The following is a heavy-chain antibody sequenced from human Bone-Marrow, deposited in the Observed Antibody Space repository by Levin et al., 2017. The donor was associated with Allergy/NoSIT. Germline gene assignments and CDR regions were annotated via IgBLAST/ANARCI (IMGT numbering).Heavy chain of an antibody. CDR1: SASFSRSTYY. J-gene: IGHJ4*02. Sequence: KASETLSLTCTVSSASFSRSTYYWAWIRQPPGKGLEWIGSIYYSGKTYYNPSLHSRVTMSVDTSKKQFTLTLTSVTAADTSVYFCARQAWEPEKNFFDSWGQGILVTVAS. CDR3: ARQAWEPEKNFFDS. CDR2: IYYSGKT. V-gene: IGHV4-39*01. D-gene: IGHD1-26*01.